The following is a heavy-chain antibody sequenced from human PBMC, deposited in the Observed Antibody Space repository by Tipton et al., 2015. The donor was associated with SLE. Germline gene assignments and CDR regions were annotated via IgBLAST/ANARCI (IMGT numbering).Heavy chain of an antibody. J-gene: IGHJ4*02. Sequence: LRLSCAVYGGSFSGYYWSWIRQPPGKGLEWIGYIYYSGSISYNPSLKSRVTISVDTSKNQFSLKLSSVTAADTAVYYCAGAPGAATPDYWGQGTLVTVSS. CDR3: AGAPGAATPDY. CDR1: GGSFSGYY. CDR2: IYYSGSI. V-gene: IGHV4-59*01. D-gene: IGHD2-15*01.